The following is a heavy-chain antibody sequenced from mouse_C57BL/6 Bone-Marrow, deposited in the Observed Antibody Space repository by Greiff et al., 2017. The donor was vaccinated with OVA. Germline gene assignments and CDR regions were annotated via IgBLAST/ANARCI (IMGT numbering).Heavy chain of an antibody. CDR1: GFTFSSYG. Sequence: EVMLVESGGDLVKPGGSLKLSCAASGFTFSSYGMSWVRQTPDKRLEWVATISSGGSYTYYPDSVKGRFTISRDNAKNTLYLQMSSLKSEDTAMYYCARLGSPLDYWGQGTTLTVSS. D-gene: IGHD2-2*01. CDR3: ARLGSPLDY. V-gene: IGHV5-6*02. J-gene: IGHJ2*01. CDR2: ISSGGSYT.